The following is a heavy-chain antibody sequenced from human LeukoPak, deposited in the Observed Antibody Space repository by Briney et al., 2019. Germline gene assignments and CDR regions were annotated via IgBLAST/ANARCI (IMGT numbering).Heavy chain of an antibody. J-gene: IGHJ5*02. V-gene: IGHV1-2*02. Sequence: GSVKDSCMASGYTFTGYYMYWVRPAPGQGVEWMGWINPNSGSTNYAQKFQGRGTMTRDTSISTAYMELSRMRSDDTAVYYCARGGYYDSSGFLNHWGQGTLVTVSS. CDR1: GYTFTGYY. CDR3: ARGGYYDSSGFLNH. D-gene: IGHD3-22*01. CDR2: INPNSGST.